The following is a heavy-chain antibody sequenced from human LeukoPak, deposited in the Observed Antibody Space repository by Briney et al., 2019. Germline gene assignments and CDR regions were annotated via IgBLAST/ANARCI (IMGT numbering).Heavy chain of an antibody. CDR1: GFTFSSYW. V-gene: IGHV3-7*05. J-gene: IGHJ4*02. Sequence: GGSLRLSCAASGFTFSSYWMSWVRQAPGKWLESVAKIKEDGSDKYYGDSVKGRFTISRDNAKNSLYLQMNSLRAEDTAVYYCARGKLYYFDYWGQGTLVTVSS. CDR2: IKEDGSDK. CDR3: ARGKLYYFDY.